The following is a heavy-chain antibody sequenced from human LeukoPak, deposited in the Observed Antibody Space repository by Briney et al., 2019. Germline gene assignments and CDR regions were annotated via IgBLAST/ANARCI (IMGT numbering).Heavy chain of an antibody. D-gene: IGHD6-19*01. CDR1: GLTFSNYA. CDR3: AKGRNPYSSGWYDLDY. Sequence: GGSLRLSCAASGLTFSNYAMSWVRQAPGKGLEWVSAISGSGGSTYYADSVKGRFTISRDNSKNTLYLQMNSLRAEDTAVYYCAKGRNPYSSGWYDLDYWGQGTLVTVSS. J-gene: IGHJ4*02. V-gene: IGHV3-23*01. CDR2: ISGSGGST.